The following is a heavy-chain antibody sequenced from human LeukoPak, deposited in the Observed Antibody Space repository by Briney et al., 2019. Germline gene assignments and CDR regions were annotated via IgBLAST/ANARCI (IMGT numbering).Heavy chain of an antibody. Sequence: PGGSLRLSCAASGFAFSSYEMNWVRQAPGKGLEWVSYISSSGSTIYYADSVKGRFTISRDNAKNSLYLQMNSLRAEDTAVYYCARGSRVLRYIDWSYDYWGQGTLVTVSS. D-gene: IGHD3-9*01. CDR3: ARGSRVLRYIDWSYDY. CDR1: GFAFSSYE. V-gene: IGHV3-48*03. J-gene: IGHJ4*02. CDR2: ISSSGSTI.